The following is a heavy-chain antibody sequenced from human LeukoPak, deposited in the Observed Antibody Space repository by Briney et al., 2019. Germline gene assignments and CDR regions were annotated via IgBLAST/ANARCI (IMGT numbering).Heavy chain of an antibody. Sequence: PSETLSLTCAVHGGSFSGYYWSWIRQPPGKGLEWIGEINHSGSTNYNPSLKSRVTISVDTSKNQFSLKLSSVTAADTAVYYCARGPLYYYGSGSYYYWGQGTLDTVSS. CDR1: GGSFSGYY. J-gene: IGHJ4*02. D-gene: IGHD3-10*01. CDR3: ARGPLYYYGSGSYYY. V-gene: IGHV4-34*01. CDR2: INHSGST.